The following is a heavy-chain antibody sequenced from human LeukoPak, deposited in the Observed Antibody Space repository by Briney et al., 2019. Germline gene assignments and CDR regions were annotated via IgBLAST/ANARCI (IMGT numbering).Heavy chain of an antibody. CDR3: AKVDYCSGGSCLYYYYYMDV. V-gene: IGHV3-23*01. Sequence: GGSLRLSCAASGFTFNSYAMSWVRQAPGKGREWVSAISGGAGSTYYADSVKGRFTISRDNSKNTLYLQMNSLRAEDTAVYSCAKVDYCSGGSCLYYYYYMDVWGKGTTVTVS. CDR1: GFTFNSYA. D-gene: IGHD2-15*01. CDR2: ISGGAGST. J-gene: IGHJ6*03.